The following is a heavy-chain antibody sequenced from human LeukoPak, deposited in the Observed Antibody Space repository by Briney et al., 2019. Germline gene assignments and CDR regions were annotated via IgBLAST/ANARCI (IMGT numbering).Heavy chain of an antibody. J-gene: IGHJ4*02. CDR3: ARDSPNPVTTIIPGDIDY. Sequence: GGSLRLSCAASGFMFSNYWMSWVRQAPGKGLEWVANIKEDGSDKFYVDSVKGRFTTSRDNAKNSLYLEMSSLRAEDTALYYCARDSPNPVTTIIPGDIDYWGQGTLVTVSS. D-gene: IGHD3-22*01. CDR1: GFMFSNYW. CDR2: IKEDGSDK. V-gene: IGHV3-7*01.